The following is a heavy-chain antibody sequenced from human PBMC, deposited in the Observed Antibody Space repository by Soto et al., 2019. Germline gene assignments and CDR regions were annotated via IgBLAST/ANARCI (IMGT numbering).Heavy chain of an antibody. CDR1: GFTFSNYW. CDR3: ASVAI. V-gene: IGHV3-7*01. D-gene: IGHD5-12*01. J-gene: IGHJ4*02. CDR2: IKQDGTEK. Sequence: EVQLVESGGGLVQPGGSLRLSCAASGFTFSNYWMSWVRQAPGKGLEWVDNIKQDGTEKNYVDSVRGRCTISRDNANNALDLQMNSLSAEDTAVYYCASVAIWGQGTLVTVSS.